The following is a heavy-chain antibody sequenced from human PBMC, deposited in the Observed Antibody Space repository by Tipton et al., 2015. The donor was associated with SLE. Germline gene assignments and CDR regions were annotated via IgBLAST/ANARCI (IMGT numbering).Heavy chain of an antibody. CDR3: ARAPGSISIDY. CDR1: GGSIRSYY. J-gene: IGHJ4*02. D-gene: IGHD3-10*01. V-gene: IGHV4-59*01. CDR2: IYYSGST. Sequence: TLSLPCTVSGGSIRSYYWSWIRQSPGKGLEWIGYIYYSGSTNYNPSLKSRVTISIDTSKNQFSLKLSSVTAADTAVYYCARAPGSISIDYWGQGTLVTVSS.